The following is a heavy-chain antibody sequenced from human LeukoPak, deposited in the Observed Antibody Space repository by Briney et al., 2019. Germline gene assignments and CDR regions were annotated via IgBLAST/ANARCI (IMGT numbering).Heavy chain of an antibody. J-gene: IGHJ5*02. D-gene: IGHD5-18*01. CDR1: GYSISSGYY. CDR3: ARMGGSGTAMAPSPPNWFDP. Sequence: SETLSLTCTVSGYSISSGYYWGWTRQPPGKGLEWIGEINHSGNTNYNPSLKSRVTISVDTSKNQFSLKLSSVTAADTAVYYCARMGGSGTAMAPSPPNWFDPWGQGTLVTVSS. CDR2: INHSGNT. V-gene: IGHV4-38-2*02.